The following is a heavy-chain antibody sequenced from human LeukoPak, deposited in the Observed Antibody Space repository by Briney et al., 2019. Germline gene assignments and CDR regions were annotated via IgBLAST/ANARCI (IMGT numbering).Heavy chain of an antibody. CDR3: AKDLYDFWSGYYPSGVIDY. Sequence: GGSLRLSCAASGFTFSSYGMHWVRQAPGKGLEWVAFIRYDGSNKYYADSVKGRFTISRDNSKNTLYLQMNSLRAEDTAVYYCAKDLYDFWSGYYPSGVIDYWGQGTLVTVSS. CDR2: IRYDGSNK. CDR1: GFTFSSYG. D-gene: IGHD3-3*01. V-gene: IGHV3-30*02. J-gene: IGHJ4*02.